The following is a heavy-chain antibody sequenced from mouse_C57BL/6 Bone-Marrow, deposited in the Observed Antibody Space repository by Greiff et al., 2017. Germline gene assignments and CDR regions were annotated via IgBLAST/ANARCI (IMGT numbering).Heavy chain of an antibody. J-gene: IGHJ1*03. Sequence: VQLQQPGAELVKPGASVKLSCKASGYTFTSYWMHWVKQRPGRGLEWIGRIDPNSGGTKYNEKFKSKAPLTVDIPSSPAYMQLSSLTSEDSAVYYCARRAVVASYWYFDVWGTGTTVTVSS. V-gene: IGHV1-72*01. CDR1: GYTFTSYW. CDR3: ARRAVVASYWYFDV. CDR2: IDPNSGGT. D-gene: IGHD1-1*01.